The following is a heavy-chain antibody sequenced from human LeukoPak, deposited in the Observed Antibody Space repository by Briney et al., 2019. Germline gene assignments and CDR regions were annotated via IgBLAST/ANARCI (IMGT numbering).Heavy chain of an antibody. CDR2: IYSGYGT. Sequence: GGSLRLSCAASGFTVSSNHVSWVRQAPGKGLEWVSIIYSGYGTYYADSVKGRFTISRDNSKNTLYLQMNSLTAEDTAVYYCATAEGENWGQGTLVTVSS. D-gene: IGHD3-16*01. J-gene: IGHJ4*02. CDR1: GFTVSSNH. CDR3: ATAEGEN. V-gene: IGHV3-53*01.